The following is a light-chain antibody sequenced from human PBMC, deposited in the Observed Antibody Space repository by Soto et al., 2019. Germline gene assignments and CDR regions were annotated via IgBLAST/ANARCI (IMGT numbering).Light chain of an antibody. CDR3: QQYSSYSWT. CDR2: AAS. J-gene: IGKJ1*01. V-gene: IGKV1-39*01. Sequence: IQMTQSPSSLSASVGDRVTITCRASQSISSYLNWYQQKPGKAPKLLIYAASSLQSGVPSRFSGSGSGTEFTLTISSLQPDDFATYYCQQYSSYSWTFGQGTKVDVK. CDR1: QSISSY.